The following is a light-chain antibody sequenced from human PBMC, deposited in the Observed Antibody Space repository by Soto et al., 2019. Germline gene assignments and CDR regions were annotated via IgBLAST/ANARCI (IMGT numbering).Light chain of an antibody. V-gene: IGLV2-23*01. CDR1: SSDVGSYNL. CDR2: EGN. Sequence: QSALTQPASVSGSPGQSITISCTGTSSDVGSYNLVSWYQQHPGKAPTLMIYEGNERPSGVSNRFSGSKSGNTASLTISGLQSEDEADYYCCSYAGSSTWVFGGGTKVTVL. CDR3: CSYAGSSTWV. J-gene: IGLJ3*02.